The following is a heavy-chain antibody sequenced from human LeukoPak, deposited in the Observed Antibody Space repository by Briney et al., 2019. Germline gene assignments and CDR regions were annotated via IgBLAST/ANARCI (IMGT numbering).Heavy chain of an antibody. Sequence: ASETLSLTCTVSGGSTSSFYWSWFRQPAGKGLEWIGRIYSSGSTNYNPSLKSRLTMSVDTSKNQFSLRLSSVTAADTAVYYCARVLGWAGFDYWGQGTLVTVSS. CDR2: IYSSGST. CDR3: ARVLGWAGFDY. J-gene: IGHJ4*02. CDR1: GGSTSSFY. D-gene: IGHD6-19*01. V-gene: IGHV4-4*07.